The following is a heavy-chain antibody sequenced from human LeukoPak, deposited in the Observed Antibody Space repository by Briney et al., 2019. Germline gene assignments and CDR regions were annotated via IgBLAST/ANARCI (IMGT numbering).Heavy chain of an antibody. CDR3: ARGYSSSWHYWYFDL. V-gene: IGHV4-4*07. CDR2: IYTSGST. J-gene: IGHJ2*01. Sequence: SETLSLNCTVSGGSISSYYWSWIRQPAGKGLEWIGRIYTSGSTNYNPSLKSRVTMSVDTSKNQFSLKLSSVTAADTAVYYCARGYSSSWHYWYFDLWGRGTLVTVSS. CDR1: GGSISSYY. D-gene: IGHD6-13*01.